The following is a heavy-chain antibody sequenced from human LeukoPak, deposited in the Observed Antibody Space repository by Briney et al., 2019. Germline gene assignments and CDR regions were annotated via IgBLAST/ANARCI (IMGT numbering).Heavy chain of an antibody. D-gene: IGHD4-17*01. J-gene: IGHJ4*02. CDR1: GFTFTNAW. CDR3: ITTTSFYGAKGY. Sequence: GGSLRLSCAASGFTFTNAWMSWVRQAPGKGLEWVGRIKAKADLGTIDYAAPVEGRFTISREDSKNTLYLQLNSLKTEDTGVYYCITTTSFYGAKGYWGRGTLVTVSS. CDR2: IKAKADLGTI. V-gene: IGHV3-15*01.